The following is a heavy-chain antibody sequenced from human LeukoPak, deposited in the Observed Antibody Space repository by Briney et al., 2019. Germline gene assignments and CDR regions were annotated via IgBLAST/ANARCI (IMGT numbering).Heavy chain of an antibody. CDR2: IYSGGST. CDR1: GFTFSSYS. V-gene: IGHV3-53*01. Sequence: GGSLRLSCAASGFTFSSYSMNWVRQAPGKGLEWVSVIYSGGSTYYADSVKGRFTISRDNSKNTLYLQMNSLRAEDTAVYYCARAVLPAAMVYFDYWGQGTLVTVSS. CDR3: ARAVLPAAMVYFDY. D-gene: IGHD2-2*01. J-gene: IGHJ4*02.